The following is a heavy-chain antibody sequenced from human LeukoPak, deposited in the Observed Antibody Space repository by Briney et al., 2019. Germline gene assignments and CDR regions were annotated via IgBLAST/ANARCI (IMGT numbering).Heavy chain of an antibody. CDR3: ARQTSGRYSAYFDS. Sequence: GGSLRLSCAASGFTLSSYAMSWVRQGPGKGLEWVSAISVSGNTYHADSVKGRFTISRDSSKNTLYLQVNSLRAEDTAIYHCARQTSGRYSAYFDSWGQGILVTVSS. D-gene: IGHD6-19*01. V-gene: IGHV3-23*01. J-gene: IGHJ5*01. CDR2: ISVSGNT. CDR1: GFTLSSYA.